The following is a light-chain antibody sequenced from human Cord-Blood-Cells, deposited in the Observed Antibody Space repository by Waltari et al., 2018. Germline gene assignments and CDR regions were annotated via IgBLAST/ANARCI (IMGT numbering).Light chain of an antibody. CDR2: EGS. V-gene: IGLV2-23*01. CDR3: CSYAGSITSV. Sequence: QSALTQPASVSGSPGQSITISCTGTSSDVGSYNLVSWYQQHPGKAPKLMIYEGSKRPSGVSNRFSGSTSGNTASLSISGLQAEDEADYYCCSYAGSITSVFGRGTKLTVL. J-gene: IGLJ3*02. CDR1: SSDVGSYNL.